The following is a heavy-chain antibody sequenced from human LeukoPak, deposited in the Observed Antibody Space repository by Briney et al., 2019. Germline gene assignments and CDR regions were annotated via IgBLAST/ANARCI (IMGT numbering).Heavy chain of an antibody. Sequence: VSVKVSCKVSGYTLTELSMHWVRQVPGKGLEWMGGFDPEDGETLYAQKFQGRVTMTEDTSTDTAYMELSSLRSEDTAVYYCATDQRGAGLGFRYGSGSYNGMDVWGQGTTVTVSS. CDR3: ATDQRGAGLGFRYGSGSYNGMDV. J-gene: IGHJ6*02. D-gene: IGHD3-10*01. CDR1: GYTLTELS. CDR2: FDPEDGET. V-gene: IGHV1-24*01.